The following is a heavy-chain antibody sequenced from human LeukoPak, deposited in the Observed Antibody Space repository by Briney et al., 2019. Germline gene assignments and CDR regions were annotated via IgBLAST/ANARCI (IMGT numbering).Heavy chain of an antibody. D-gene: IGHD3-10*01. V-gene: IGHV3-11*01. CDR1: GFTFSDYY. J-gene: IGHJ3*02. Sequence: GGSLRLSCAASGFTFSDYYMSWIRQAPGKGLEWVSDISSSGSTIYYADSVKGRFTISRDNAKNSLYLQMNSLRAEDTAVYYCARGLLLRTERQAFDIWGQGTMVTVSS. CDR2: ISSSGSTI. CDR3: ARGLLLRTERQAFDI.